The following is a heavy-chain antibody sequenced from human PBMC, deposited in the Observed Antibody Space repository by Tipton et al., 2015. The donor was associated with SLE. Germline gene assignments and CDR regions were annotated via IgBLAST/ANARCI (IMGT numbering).Heavy chain of an antibody. Sequence: LRLSCAASGFTFSTYSMNWVRQAPGKGLEWVSSISGSSTYIFYADSVKGRFTISRDNAKNSLYLQMNSLRVEDTAIYYCARDEIAAVGRNFDFWGQGTLVTVPS. CDR3: ARDEIAAVGRNFDF. CDR2: ISGSSTYI. CDR1: GFTFSTYS. J-gene: IGHJ4*02. D-gene: IGHD6-13*01. V-gene: IGHV3-21*03.